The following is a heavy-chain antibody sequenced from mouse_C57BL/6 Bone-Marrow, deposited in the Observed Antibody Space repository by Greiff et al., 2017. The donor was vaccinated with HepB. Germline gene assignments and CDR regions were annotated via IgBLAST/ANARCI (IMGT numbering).Heavy chain of an antibody. CDR2: ISYDGSN. CDR1: GYSITSGYY. CDR3: ARTMGDYGSYWYFDV. Sequence: VQLQQSGPGLVKPSQSLSLTCSVTGYSITSGYYWNWIRQFPGNKLEWMGYISYDGSNNYNPSLKNRISITRDTSKNQFFLKLNSVTTEDTATYYCARTMGDYGSYWYFDVWGTGTTVTVSS. J-gene: IGHJ1*03. V-gene: IGHV3-6*01. D-gene: IGHD2-4*01.